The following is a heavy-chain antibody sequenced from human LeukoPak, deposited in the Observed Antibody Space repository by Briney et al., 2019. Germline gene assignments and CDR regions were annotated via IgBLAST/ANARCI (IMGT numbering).Heavy chain of an antibody. CDR3: AREDHGGNSEAFDY. J-gene: IGHJ4*02. CDR1: GFTFSSYS. D-gene: IGHD4-23*01. Sequence: GGSLRLSCAASGFTFSSYSMNWVRQAPGKGLEWVSCIGGSGRSIYYADSLKGRFTVSRDNAKNSLYLQMNSLRAEDTAVYYCAREDHGGNSEAFDYWGQGTLVTVSS. V-gene: IGHV3-21*01. CDR2: IGGSGRSI.